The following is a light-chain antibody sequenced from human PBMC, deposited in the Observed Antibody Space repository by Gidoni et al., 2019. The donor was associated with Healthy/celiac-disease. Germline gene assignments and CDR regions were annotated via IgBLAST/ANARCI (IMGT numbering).Light chain of an antibody. J-gene: IGKJ3*01. CDR1: QVISSY. Sequence: AIRMTQSPSSFSASTGDRVTITCRASQVISSYLAWYQQKPGKAPKLLIYAASTLQRGVPSRFSGSGSGTDFTLTISCLQSEDFATYYCQQYYSYPLFGPGTKVDIK. CDR2: AAS. CDR3: QQYYSYPL. V-gene: IGKV1-8*01.